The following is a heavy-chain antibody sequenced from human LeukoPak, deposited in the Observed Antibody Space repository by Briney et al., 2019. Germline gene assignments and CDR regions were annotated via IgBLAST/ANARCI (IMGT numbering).Heavy chain of an antibody. J-gene: IGHJ4*02. CDR2: IKQDGSEK. CDR3: ARGGYDYVWGTLGY. D-gene: IGHD3-16*01. V-gene: IGHV3-7*01. Sequence: GGSLRLSCAASGFTFSSYWMSWVRQAPGKGLEWVANIKQDGSEKYYVDSVKGRFTISRDNAKNSLYLQMNSLRAEDTAVYYCARGGYDYVWGTLGYWGQGTLVTVSS. CDR1: GFTFSSYW.